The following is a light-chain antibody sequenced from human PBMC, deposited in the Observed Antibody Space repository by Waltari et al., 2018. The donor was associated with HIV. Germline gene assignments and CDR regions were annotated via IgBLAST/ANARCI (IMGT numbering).Light chain of an antibody. CDR1: QAINDS. CDR3: QQYYSTPPAT. Sequence: DIQMTQSPSSLSASVGDRVTITCRASQAINDSLAWYQQKPGKAPKLLRYGASRLESGVPSRFSGSGSGTDYTLTISSLQPEDFASFYCQQYYSTPPATFGQGTKLEIK. J-gene: IGKJ2*01. CDR2: GAS. V-gene: IGKV1-NL1*01.